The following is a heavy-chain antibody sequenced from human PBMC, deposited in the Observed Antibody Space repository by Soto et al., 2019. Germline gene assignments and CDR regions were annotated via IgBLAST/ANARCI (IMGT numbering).Heavy chain of an antibody. CDR3: AKNGDDFRTTYYLGYYFDY. J-gene: IGHJ4*02. D-gene: IGHD3-3*01. V-gene: IGHV3-23*01. CDR1: GFIFTYHA. Sequence: PGGSLRLSCAASGFIFTYHAMSWVRQAPGKGLEWVSTISGSGGSTYYADSVKGRFTISRDNSKNTLYLQMNSLRPEDTAVYYCAKNGDDFRTTYYLGYYFDYWGQGTLVTVSS. CDR2: ISGSGGST.